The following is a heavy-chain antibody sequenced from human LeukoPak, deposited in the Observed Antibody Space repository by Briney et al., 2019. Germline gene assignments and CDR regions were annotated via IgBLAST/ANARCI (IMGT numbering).Heavy chain of an antibody. CDR2: IYYSGST. V-gene: IGHV4-39*07. J-gene: IGHJ4*02. Sequence: SETLSLTCTVSGGSISSSSYYWGWIRQPPGKGLEWIGSIYYSGSTYYNPSLKSRVTISVDTSKNQFSLKLSSVTAADTAVYYCARGGDIVVVVAAGYFDYWGQGTLVTVSS. D-gene: IGHD2-15*01. CDR1: GGSISSSSYY. CDR3: ARGGDIVVVVAAGYFDY.